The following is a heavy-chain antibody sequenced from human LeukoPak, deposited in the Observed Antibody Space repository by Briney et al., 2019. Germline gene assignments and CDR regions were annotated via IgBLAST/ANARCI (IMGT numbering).Heavy chain of an antibody. CDR2: ISSSSGVGT. J-gene: IGHJ6*03. CDR1: GFTFSSYA. D-gene: IGHD1-26*01. CDR3: ASGVGHYYYYMDV. Sequence: GRSLRLSCAASGFTFSSYAMTWVRQAPGKGLEWVSSISSSSGVGTYSADSVKGRFSISRDNSKNTLYLQMNNLRAEDTAVYYCASGVGHYYYYMDVWGKGTTVTVSS. V-gene: IGHV3-23*01.